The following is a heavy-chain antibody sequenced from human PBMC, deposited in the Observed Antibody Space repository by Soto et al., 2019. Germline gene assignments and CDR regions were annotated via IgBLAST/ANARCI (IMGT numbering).Heavy chain of an antibody. V-gene: IGHV3-21*01. D-gene: IGHD6-13*01. CDR3: TRDASRDSSARGWFDP. CDR1: GFTFRSFT. J-gene: IGHJ5*02. CDR2: ISSNIAYI. Sequence: PGGSLRLSCAASGFTFRSFTMNWVRQAPGKGLEWVSTISSNIAYIYYTDALRGRFTISRDNAKNSLNLQMNSLRAEDTAVYYCTRDASRDSSARGWFDPWGPGTMVT.